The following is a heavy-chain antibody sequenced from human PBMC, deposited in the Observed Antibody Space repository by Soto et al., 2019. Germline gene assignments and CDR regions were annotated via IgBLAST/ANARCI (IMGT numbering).Heavy chain of an antibody. CDR1: GFTFTTYA. V-gene: IGHV3-30*04. J-gene: IGHJ4*02. D-gene: IGHD2-15*01. CDR2: ISNDGRAK. Sequence: GGSLRLSCAASGFTFTTYAIHWVRQAPGKGLEWVAVISNDGRAKYYADSVKGRFTISRDNSTNTLYLQMNSLRSADTAVYYCARDQCFGGGRSCYYFDFWGQGTLVTVSS. CDR3: ARDQCFGGGRSCYYFDF.